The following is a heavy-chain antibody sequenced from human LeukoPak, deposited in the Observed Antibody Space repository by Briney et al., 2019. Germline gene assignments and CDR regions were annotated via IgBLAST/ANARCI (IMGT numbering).Heavy chain of an antibody. CDR2: IYYSGST. CDR3: ARDRDYGDYGYYYYGMDV. J-gene: IGHJ6*02. D-gene: IGHD4-17*01. CDR1: GGSISSGDYY. Sequence: PSETLSLTCTVSGGSISSGDYYWSWIRQPPGKGLEWIGYIYYSGSTYYNPSLKSRVTISVDTSKNQFSLKLSSVTAADTAVYYCARDRDYGDYGYYYYGMDVWGQGTLVTVSS. V-gene: IGHV4-30-4*01.